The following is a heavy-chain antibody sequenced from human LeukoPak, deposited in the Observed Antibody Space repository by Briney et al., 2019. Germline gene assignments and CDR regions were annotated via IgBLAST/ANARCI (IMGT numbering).Heavy chain of an antibody. J-gene: IGHJ4*02. CDR1: GFTLRDYY. V-gene: IGHV3-11*06. CDR3: ARLGSIAAAGTSDY. Sequence: PGGSLRLSCAASGFTLRDYYMSWIRQAPGKGLEWVSYISTDSTYTTYADSVKGRFTISRDNAKDSLYLQMNSLRGEDTAVYYCARLGSIAAAGTSDYWGQGTLVTVSS. CDR2: ISTDSTYT. D-gene: IGHD6-13*01.